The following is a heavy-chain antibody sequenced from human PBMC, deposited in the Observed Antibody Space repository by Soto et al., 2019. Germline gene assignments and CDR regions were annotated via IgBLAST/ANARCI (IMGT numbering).Heavy chain of an antibody. D-gene: IGHD2-2*01. CDR2: IIPILGIA. J-gene: IGHJ6*03. V-gene: IGHV1-69*02. Sequence: ASVKVSCKASGGTFSSYTISWVRQAPGQGLEWMGRIIPILGIANYAQKFQGRVTITADKSTSTAYMELSSLRSEDTAVYYCARGPIVVVPAAMRYYYYMDVWGKGTTVTVSS. CDR1: GGTFSSYT. CDR3: ARGPIVVVPAAMRYYYYMDV.